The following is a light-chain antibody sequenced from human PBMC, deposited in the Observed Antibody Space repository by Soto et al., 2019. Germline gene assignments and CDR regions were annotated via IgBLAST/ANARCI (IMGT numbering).Light chain of an antibody. CDR2: ANT. CDR1: SSNIGAGYD. CDR3: QSYDTSLSGV. Sequence: QSVLTQPPSVSGAPGQRVTISCTGSSSNIGAGYDVHWYQQLPGTAPKLLIYANTNRPSGVPDRFSGSKSGTSASLAITGVQAEDEADYHCQSYDTSLSGVFAEGTKLTVL. J-gene: IGLJ2*01. V-gene: IGLV1-40*01.